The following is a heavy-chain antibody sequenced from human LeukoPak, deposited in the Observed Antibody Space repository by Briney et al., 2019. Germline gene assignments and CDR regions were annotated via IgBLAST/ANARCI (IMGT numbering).Heavy chain of an antibody. V-gene: IGHV4-59*08. CDR2: IYYSGST. Sequence: SETLFLTCTVSGGSISSYYWSWIRQPPGKGLEWIGYIYYSGSTNYNPSLKSRVTISVDTSKNQFSLKLSSVTAADTAVYYCARHRPGIAAAVSLDYWGQGTLVTVSS. J-gene: IGHJ4*02. CDR1: GGSISSYY. CDR3: ARHRPGIAAAVSLDY. D-gene: IGHD6-13*01.